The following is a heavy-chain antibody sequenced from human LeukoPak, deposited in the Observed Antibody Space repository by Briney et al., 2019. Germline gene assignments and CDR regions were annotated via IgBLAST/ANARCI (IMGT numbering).Heavy chain of an antibody. J-gene: IGHJ4*02. CDR1: GGSISSYY. CDR2: IYTSGST. CDR3: ARESPLFGIAVAVFDY. Sequence: SETQSLTCTVSGGSISSYYWSWIRQPAGKGLEWIGRIYTSGSTNYNPSLKSRVTMSVDTSKNQFSLKLSSVTAADTAVYYCARESPLFGIAVAVFDYWGQGTLVTVSS. V-gene: IGHV4-4*07. D-gene: IGHD6-19*01.